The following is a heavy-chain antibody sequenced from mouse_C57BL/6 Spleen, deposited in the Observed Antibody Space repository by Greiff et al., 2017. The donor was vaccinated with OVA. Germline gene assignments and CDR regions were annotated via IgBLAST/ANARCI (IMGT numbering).Heavy chain of an antibody. D-gene: IGHD1-2*01. V-gene: IGHV1-82*01. CDR1: GYAFSSSW. CDR3: AYHGRDYFDY. J-gene: IGHJ2*01. Sequence: QVQLKESGPELVKPGASVKISCKASGYAFSSSWMNWVKQRPGKGLEWIGRIYPGDGDTNYNGKFKGKATLTADKSSSTAYMQLSSLTSEDSAVYFCAYHGRDYFDYWGQGTTLTVSS. CDR2: IYPGDGDT.